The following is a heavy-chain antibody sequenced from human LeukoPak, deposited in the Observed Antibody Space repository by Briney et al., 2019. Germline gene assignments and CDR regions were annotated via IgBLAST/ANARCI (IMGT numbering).Heavy chain of an antibody. CDR2: TSSDLNVK. CDR1: GFTFRNYV. J-gene: IGHJ4*02. Sequence: GGSLRLSCAASGFTFRNYVIHWVRQAPGKGLEWVAVTSSDLNVKLYADSVKGRFTISRDNSRSTLYLQMNSLRPEDTAIYYCAREGYYGSGSPPSLYLDYWGQGTLVTVS. D-gene: IGHD3-10*01. CDR3: AREGYYGSGSPPSLYLDY. V-gene: IGHV3-30-3*01.